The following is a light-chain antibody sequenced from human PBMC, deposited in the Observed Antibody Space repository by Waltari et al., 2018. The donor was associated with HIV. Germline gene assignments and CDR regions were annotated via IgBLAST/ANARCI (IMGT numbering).Light chain of an antibody. Sequence: SYELTQPPSVSVSPGQTASIPCPGDQLGYEYVCWYQQKPGQSPVLVIYQDTKRPSGIPERFSGSNSGNTATLTISGTQAMDEADYYCQAWDSNTGVFGGGTRLTVL. V-gene: IGLV3-1*01. CDR1: QLGYEY. CDR3: QAWDSNTGV. CDR2: QDT. J-gene: IGLJ2*01.